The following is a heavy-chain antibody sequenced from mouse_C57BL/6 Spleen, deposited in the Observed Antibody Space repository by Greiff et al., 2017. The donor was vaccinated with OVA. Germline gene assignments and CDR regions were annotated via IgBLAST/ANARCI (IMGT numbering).Heavy chain of an antibody. J-gene: IGHJ4*01. Sequence: VQLVESGAELVKPGASVKLSCKASGYTFTEYTIHWVKQRSGQGLEWIGWFYPGSGSIKYNEKFKDKATLTADKSSSTVYMELSRLTSEDSAVYFCARHEDLYYYGSSYAMDYWGQGTSVTVSS. D-gene: IGHD1-1*01. CDR1: GYTFTEYT. V-gene: IGHV1-62-2*01. CDR3: ARHEDLYYYGSSYAMDY. CDR2: FYPGSGSI.